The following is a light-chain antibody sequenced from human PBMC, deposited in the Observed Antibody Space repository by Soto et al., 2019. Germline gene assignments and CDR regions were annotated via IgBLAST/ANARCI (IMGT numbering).Light chain of an antibody. J-gene: IGKJ1*01. Sequence: DIVMTQSPDSLAVSLGERATINCKSSQSIFYSSNNKNYLAWFQQKPGQPPKLLIYWACTRESGVPDRFSGSGSGTDFTLTISSLQAEDVAVYYCQQYYSAPTWTFGQGTKVEIK. V-gene: IGKV4-1*01. CDR2: WAC. CDR3: QQYYSAPTWT. CDR1: QSIFYSSNNKNY.